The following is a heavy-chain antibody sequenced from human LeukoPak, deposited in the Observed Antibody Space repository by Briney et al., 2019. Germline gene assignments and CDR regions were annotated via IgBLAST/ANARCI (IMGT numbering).Heavy chain of an antibody. J-gene: IGHJ4*02. V-gene: IGHV3-49*04. Sequence: GRSLRLSCTASGFTFGDYAMSWVRQAPGKGLEWVGFIRSKAYGGTTEYAASVKGRFTISRDDSKSIAYLQVNSLKTEDTAVYYCKRNDYGDYPSRYWGQGTLVTVSS. D-gene: IGHD4-17*01. CDR1: GFTFGDYA. CDR3: KRNDYGDYPSRY. CDR2: IRSKAYGGTT.